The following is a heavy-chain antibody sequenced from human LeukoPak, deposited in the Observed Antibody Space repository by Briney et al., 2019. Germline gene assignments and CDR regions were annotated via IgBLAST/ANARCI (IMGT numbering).Heavy chain of an antibody. Sequence: SETLSLTCTVSGDSINSSLYYWGWLRQPPGKGLEWIGTVHYTGRPFYNPSLKSRVAISVDKSKKHFSLKLSSVTAADTAVYYCARLGMDNLWLYYYYMDVWGKGTTVTVSS. D-gene: IGHD5-24*01. CDR1: GDSINSSLYY. CDR3: ARLGMDNLWLYYYYMDV. CDR2: VHYTGRP. J-gene: IGHJ6*03. V-gene: IGHV4-39*02.